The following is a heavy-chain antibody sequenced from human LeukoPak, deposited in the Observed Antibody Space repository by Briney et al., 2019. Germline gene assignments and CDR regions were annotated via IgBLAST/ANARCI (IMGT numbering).Heavy chain of an antibody. J-gene: IGHJ4*02. V-gene: IGHV3-30*03. CDR2: VSADGRTQ. CDR3: ARNAGDFDWLYFDY. CDR1: GFTFRTYS. D-gene: IGHD3-9*01. Sequence: GRSLRLSCAASGFTFRTYSIHWVRQAPGKGLEWVTVVSADGRTQLYSDSVKGRFTISRDNSLNTLHLQMSSLRAEDTAVYYCARNAGDFDWLYFDYWGQGTLDTVSS.